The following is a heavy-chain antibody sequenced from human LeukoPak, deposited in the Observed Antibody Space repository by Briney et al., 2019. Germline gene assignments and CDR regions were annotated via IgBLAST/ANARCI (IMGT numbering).Heavy chain of an antibody. Sequence: GGSLRLSCAASKFAFSSYAMSWVRQAPGKGLEWVSAISGGGGNTYYADSVKGRFTISRDNSKNTLYLQMNSLRAEDMAVYYCGKNRYSGSLSPFDIWGPGTMVTVSS. CDR2: ISGGGGNT. V-gene: IGHV3-23*01. D-gene: IGHD1-26*01. CDR3: GKNRYSGSLSPFDI. J-gene: IGHJ3*02. CDR1: KFAFSSYA.